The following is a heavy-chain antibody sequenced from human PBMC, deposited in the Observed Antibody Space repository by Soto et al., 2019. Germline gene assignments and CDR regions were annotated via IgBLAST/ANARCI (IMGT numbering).Heavy chain of an antibody. CDR2: IYYRGDT. J-gene: IGHJ5*02. D-gene: IGHD1-26*01. CDR3: VRHQREVDWFDP. CDR1: GGSISSDTYY. V-gene: IGHV4-39*01. Sequence: QLQLQESGPGLVKPSETLSLTCTVSGGSISSDTYYWGWIRQPPGKGLEWIGTIYYRGDTSYNRSLKSRVTISVDTSKKQFSLKLNSVTAADTAVYYCVRHQREVDWFDPWGQGTLVTVSS.